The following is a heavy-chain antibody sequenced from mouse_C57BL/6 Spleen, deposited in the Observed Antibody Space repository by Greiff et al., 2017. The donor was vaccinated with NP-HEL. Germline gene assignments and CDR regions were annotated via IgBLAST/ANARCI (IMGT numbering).Heavy chain of an antibody. Sequence: QVQLQQPGAELVKPGASVKLSCKASGYTFTSYWMHWVKQRPGQGLEWIGMIHPNSGSTNYNEKFKSKATLTVDKSSSTAYMQLSSLTSEDSAVYYCAKGNYYGSSLWFAYWGQGTLVTVSA. J-gene: IGHJ3*01. D-gene: IGHD1-1*01. CDR2: IHPNSGST. V-gene: IGHV1-64*01. CDR1: GYTFTSYW. CDR3: AKGNYYGSSLWFAY.